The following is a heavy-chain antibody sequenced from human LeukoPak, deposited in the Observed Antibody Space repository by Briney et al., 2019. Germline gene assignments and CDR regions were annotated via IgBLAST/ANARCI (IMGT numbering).Heavy chain of an antibody. CDR2: IYYSGST. Sequence: SETLSLTCTVSGGSISTGGSYWGWIRQPPGKGLEWIGSIYYSGSTYYSPSLKSRVTISVDTSKNQFSLKLSSVTAADTAVYYCARQYAFDIWGQGTMVTVSS. J-gene: IGHJ3*02. CDR1: GGSISTGGSY. V-gene: IGHV4-39*01. CDR3: ARQYAFDI.